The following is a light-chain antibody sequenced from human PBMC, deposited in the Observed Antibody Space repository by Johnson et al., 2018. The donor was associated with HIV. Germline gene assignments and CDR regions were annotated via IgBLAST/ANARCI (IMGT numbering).Light chain of an antibody. V-gene: IGLV1-51*01. J-gene: IGLJ1*01. Sequence: HSVLTQPPSVSAAPGQRVTISCSGSSSNIGNNYVSWYQHLPGTAPKLLIYDNDKRPSGIPDRFSGSRSGTSATLGITGLQTGDEADYYCGTWDTSLSPGGVFGTGTKVSVL. CDR2: DND. CDR3: GTWDTSLSPGGV. CDR1: SSNIGNNY.